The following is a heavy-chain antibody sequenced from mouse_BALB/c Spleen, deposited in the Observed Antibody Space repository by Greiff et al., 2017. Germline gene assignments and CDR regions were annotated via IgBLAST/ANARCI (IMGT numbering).Heavy chain of an antibody. CDR3: ARGGLRHFDY. V-gene: IGHV1-87*01. Sequence: LQESGAELARPGASVKLSCKASGYTFTSYWMQWVKQRPGQGLEWIGAIYPGDGDTRYTQKFKGKATLTADKSSSTAYMQLSSLASEDSAVYYCARGGLRHFDYWGQGTTLTVSS. CDR2: IYPGDGDT. D-gene: IGHD2-4*01. J-gene: IGHJ2*01. CDR1: GYTFTSYW.